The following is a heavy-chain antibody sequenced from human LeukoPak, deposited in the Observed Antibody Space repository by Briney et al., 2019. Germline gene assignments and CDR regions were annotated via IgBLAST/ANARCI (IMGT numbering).Heavy chain of an antibody. V-gene: IGHV4-59*01. D-gene: IGHD2-15*01. CDR2: IYYSGST. J-gene: IGHJ6*03. Sequence: PSETLSLTCTVSGGSISSYYWSWFRKPPGKGLGWFGYIYYSGSTNYNPSLKSRVTISVDTSKNQFSLKLSSVPAADTAVYYCAREWRGRYYYYYMDVWGKGTTVTVSS. CDR1: GGSISSYY. CDR3: AREWRGRYYYYYMDV.